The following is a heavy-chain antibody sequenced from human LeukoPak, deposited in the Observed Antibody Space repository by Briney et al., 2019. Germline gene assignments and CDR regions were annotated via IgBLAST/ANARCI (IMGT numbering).Heavy chain of an antibody. CDR1: GFTFSNYV. CDR3: AKTFMGSYGYFFDY. D-gene: IGHD5-18*01. Sequence: GGSLRLSCAASGFTFSNYVMTWVRQAPGKGLEWVSALSGTGDTTYYAGSVKGRFTISRDNSKNTLYLQMNSLRADDTALYYCAKTFMGSYGYFFDYWGQGTLVTVSS. J-gene: IGHJ4*02. V-gene: IGHV3-23*01. CDR2: LSGTGDTT.